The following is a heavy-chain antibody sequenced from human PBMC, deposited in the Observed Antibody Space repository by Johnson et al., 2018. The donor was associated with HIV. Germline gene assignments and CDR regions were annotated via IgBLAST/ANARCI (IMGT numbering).Heavy chain of an antibody. D-gene: IGHD3-22*01. CDR3: AREATYFYDTSASPYAFDI. CDR1: GFTFDDYA. J-gene: IGHJ3*02. Sequence: VQLVESGGVVVQPGGSLRLSCAASGFTFDDYAMHWVRQAPGKGLEWVSLISWDGGSTYYADSVKGRFTISRDNAKNSLYLQINSLRAEDTAVYYCAREATYFYDTSASPYAFDIWGQGTMVTVSS. CDR2: ISWDGGST. V-gene: IGHV3-43D*03.